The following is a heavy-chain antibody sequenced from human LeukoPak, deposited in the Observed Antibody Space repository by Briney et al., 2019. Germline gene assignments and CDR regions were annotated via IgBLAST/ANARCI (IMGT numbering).Heavy chain of an antibody. CDR2: INQDGSQK. CDR1: GFTFSSFW. V-gene: IGHV3-7*01. CDR3: ARDLGSGFDLGDY. J-gene: IGHJ4*02. D-gene: IGHD5-12*01. Sequence: PGGSLRLSCAASGFTFSSFWMTWVRQAPGKGLEWVANINQDGSQKYYVDSVRGRFTISRDNAKNSLFLQMNSLRAEDTAVYYCARDLGSGFDLGDYWGQGTLATVSS.